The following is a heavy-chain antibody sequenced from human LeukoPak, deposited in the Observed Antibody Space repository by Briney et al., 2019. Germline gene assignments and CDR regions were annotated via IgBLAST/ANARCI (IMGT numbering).Heavy chain of an antibody. V-gene: IGHV3-23*01. Sequence: PGGSLRLSCAASGFTFSSYAMSRVRQAPGKGLEWVSAISGSGGSTYYADSVKGRFTISRDNSKNTLYLQMNSLRAEDTAVYYCAKASTDYYDSSGYSPDYWGQGTLVTVYS. CDR3: AKASTDYYDSSGYSPDY. J-gene: IGHJ4*02. CDR2: ISGSGGST. D-gene: IGHD3-22*01. CDR1: GFTFSSYA.